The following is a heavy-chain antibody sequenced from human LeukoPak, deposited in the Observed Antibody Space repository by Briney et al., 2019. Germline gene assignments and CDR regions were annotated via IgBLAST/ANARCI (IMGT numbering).Heavy chain of an antibody. CDR3: AGGWELPRDFDY. CDR1: GFTFSSYA. Sequence: GGSLRLSCAASGFTFSSYAMSWVRQAPGKGLEWVSVIYSGGSTYYADSVKGRFTISRDNSKNTLYLQMNSLRAEDTAVYYCAGGWELPRDFDYWGQGTLVTVSS. D-gene: IGHD1-26*01. CDR2: IYSGGST. V-gene: IGHV3-66*01. J-gene: IGHJ4*02.